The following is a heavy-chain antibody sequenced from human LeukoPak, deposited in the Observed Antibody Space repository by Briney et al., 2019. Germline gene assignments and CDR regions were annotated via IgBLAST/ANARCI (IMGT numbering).Heavy chain of an antibody. CDR1: GFTFDDYA. CDR2: ISWNSRNI. D-gene: IGHD4-23*01. V-gene: IGHV3-9*01. J-gene: IGHJ4*02. Sequence: PGRSLRLSCAASGFTFDDYAMHWVRQAPGKGLEWVSGISWNSRNIGYADSVKGRFTISRDNAKNSLYLQMNSLRAEDTAVYYCARADYGGNSLNYWGQGTLVTVSS. CDR3: ARADYGGNSLNY.